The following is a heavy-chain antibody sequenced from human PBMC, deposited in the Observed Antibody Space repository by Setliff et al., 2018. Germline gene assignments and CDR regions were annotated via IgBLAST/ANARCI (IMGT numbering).Heavy chain of an antibody. CDR2: IWDDGGNK. Sequence: SLRLSCAASGFTFSSYRMHWVRQAPGKGLEWVAVIWDDGGNKYHADSVKGRFTISRDNSKNTLYLQMNSLRPEDTAVYYCARTCSGGGCYAGLESWGQGTPVTVSS. CDR3: ARTCSGGGCYAGLES. CDR1: GFTFSSYR. D-gene: IGHD2-15*01. J-gene: IGHJ4*02. V-gene: IGHV3-33*08.